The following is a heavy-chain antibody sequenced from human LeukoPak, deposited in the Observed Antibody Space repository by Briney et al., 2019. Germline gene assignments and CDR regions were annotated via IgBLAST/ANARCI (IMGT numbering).Heavy chain of an antibody. V-gene: IGHV3-7*01. CDR1: GFTFNRCW. D-gene: IGHD2-21*02. CDR3: TSWGDTTAEYFQR. J-gene: IGHJ1*01. CDR2: INPDGRDT. Sequence: GGFLRLSCVVSGFTFNRCWMNWVRQAPGKGLEWVAHINPDGRDTYYVDSVKGRFTISRDNAQNSMYLQMNSLRVEDTAVYYCTSWGDTTAEYFQRWGQGTLVTVSS.